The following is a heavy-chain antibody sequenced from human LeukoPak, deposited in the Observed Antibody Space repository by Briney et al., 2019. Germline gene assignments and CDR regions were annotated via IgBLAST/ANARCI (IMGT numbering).Heavy chain of an antibody. V-gene: IGHV4-59*08. Sequence: SETLSLTCTVSGGSISHYYWSWIRQPPGEGLEWIGYIYYSGGTNYNPSLKSRVTISIDTSKNQFSLNLTSVTAADTAVYYCARGGLGGITAYSNYLFDYWGQGTLVTASS. CDR2: IYYSGGT. D-gene: IGHD4-11*01. CDR1: GGSISHYY. CDR3: ARGGLGGITAYSNYLFDY. J-gene: IGHJ4*02.